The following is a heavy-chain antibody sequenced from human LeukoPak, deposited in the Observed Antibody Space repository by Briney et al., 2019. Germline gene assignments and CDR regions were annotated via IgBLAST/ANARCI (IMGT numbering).Heavy chain of an antibody. J-gene: IGHJ3*02. V-gene: IGHV4-39*01. CDR1: GGSISSSSYY. D-gene: IGHD6-19*01. Sequence: TSETLSLTCTVSGGSISSSSYYWGWIRQPPGKGLEWIGSIYYSGSTYYNPSLKSRVTISVDTSKNQFSLKLSSVTAADTAVYHCARHAGRIAVAGRSRDAFDIWGQGTMVTVSS. CDR2: IYYSGST. CDR3: ARHAGRIAVAGRSRDAFDI.